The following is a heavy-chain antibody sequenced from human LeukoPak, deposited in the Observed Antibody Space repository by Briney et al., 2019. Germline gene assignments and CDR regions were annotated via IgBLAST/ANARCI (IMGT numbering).Heavy chain of an antibody. CDR1: GFTFGDYA. D-gene: IGHD4/OR15-4a*01. V-gene: IGHV3-49*03. Sequence: GGSLRLSCTASGFTFGDYATSWFRQAPGKGLEWVGFIRSKPYGGTTEYAASVKGRFTISRDESKSIAYLQMHSLKTEDTAVYYCTRNIWCDYWGQGTLVTVPS. CDR2: IRSKPYGGTT. CDR3: TRNIWCDY. J-gene: IGHJ4*02.